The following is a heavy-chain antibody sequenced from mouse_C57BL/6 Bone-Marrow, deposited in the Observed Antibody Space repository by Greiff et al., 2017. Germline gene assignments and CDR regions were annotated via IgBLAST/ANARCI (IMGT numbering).Heavy chain of an antibody. Sequence: EVKLVESGGGLVQPGGSLKLSCAASGFTFSDYYMYWVRQTPEKRLEWVAYISNGGGSTYYPDPVKGRFTISRDNAKNTLYLQMSRLKSEDTAMYYCARPSTVEAWFAYWGQGTLVTVSA. J-gene: IGHJ3*01. V-gene: IGHV5-12*01. CDR1: GFTFSDYY. D-gene: IGHD1-1*01. CDR3: ARPSTVEAWFAY. CDR2: ISNGGGST.